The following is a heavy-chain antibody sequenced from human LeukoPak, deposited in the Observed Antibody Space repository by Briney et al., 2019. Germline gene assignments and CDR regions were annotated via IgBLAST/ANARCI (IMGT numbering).Heavy chain of an antibody. CDR1: GFTVSSNY. J-gene: IGHJ5*02. Sequence: PGGSLRLSCAASGFTVSSNYMSWVRQAPGKGLEWVSVIYSGGSTYYADSVKGRFTISRDSSKNTLYLQMNSLRAEDTAVYYCARDPPGIASSGTYRWGQGTLVTVSS. D-gene: IGHD6-13*01. CDR2: IYSGGST. V-gene: IGHV3-53*01. CDR3: ARDPPGIASSGTYR.